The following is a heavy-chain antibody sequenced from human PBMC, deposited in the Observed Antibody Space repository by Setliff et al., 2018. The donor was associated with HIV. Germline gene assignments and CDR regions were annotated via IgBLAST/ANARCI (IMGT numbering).Heavy chain of an antibody. CDR2: IYPGDSDT. J-gene: IGHJ4*02. CDR3: ARHGVGDTMVTVDY. Sequence: GESLKISCEASGYIFTDYWIGWVRQMPGKGLEWMGIIYPGDSDTRYSPSFQGQVTFSADKSISAVYLQWDSLKASDSAMYYCARHGVGDTMVTVDYWGQGTLVTVSS. CDR1: GYIFTDYW. D-gene: IGHD3-10*01. V-gene: IGHV5-51*01.